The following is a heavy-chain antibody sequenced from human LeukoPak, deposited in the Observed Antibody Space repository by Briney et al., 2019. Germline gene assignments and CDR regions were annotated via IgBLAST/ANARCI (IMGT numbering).Heavy chain of an antibody. CDR1: GGSFSGYY. Sequence: SETLSLTCAVSGGSFSGYYWYWIRQPPGKGLEWIGEINHGESTNYNPSLKSRATLSVDTSKNQFPLKLSSVTAADTAVYYCARAEYYDSSGYYYYYGMDVWGQGTMVTVSS. J-gene: IGHJ6*02. V-gene: IGHV4-34*01. CDR3: ARAEYYDSSGYYYYYGMDV. D-gene: IGHD3-22*01. CDR2: INHGEST.